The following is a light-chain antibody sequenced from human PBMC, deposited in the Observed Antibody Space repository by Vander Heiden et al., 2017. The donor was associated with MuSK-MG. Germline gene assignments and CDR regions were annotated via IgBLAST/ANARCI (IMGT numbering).Light chain of an antibody. Sequence: IQMTPSPSSLSASVGDRVTITCQAGQDISNYLNWYQQKPGKAPKLLIYDASNLETGVPSRFSGSGSGTDFTFTISSLQPEDGTTDYCQQDDNLPITFGGGTKVEIK. CDR1: QDISNY. V-gene: IGKV1-33*01. CDR3: QQDDNLPIT. CDR2: DAS. J-gene: IGKJ4*01.